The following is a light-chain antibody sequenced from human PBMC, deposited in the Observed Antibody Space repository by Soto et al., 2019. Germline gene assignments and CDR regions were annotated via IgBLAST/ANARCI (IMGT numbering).Light chain of an antibody. CDR3: QQYNSYPWT. CDR2: KAS. J-gene: IGKJ1*01. CDR1: QTITSW. Sequence: DIQITQCPSTLSASVGDRVTITCRASQTITSWLAWYQQKPGKAPKLLIYKASSLESGVPSRFSGSGSGTEFTLTISSLQPDDFATYYCQQYNSYPWTFGQGTKVDIK. V-gene: IGKV1-5*03.